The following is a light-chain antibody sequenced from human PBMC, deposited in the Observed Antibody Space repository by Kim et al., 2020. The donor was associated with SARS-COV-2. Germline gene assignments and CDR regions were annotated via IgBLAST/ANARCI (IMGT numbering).Light chain of an antibody. CDR1: SLRSYY. CDR3: NSRDSNDNVV. Sequence: VALGHTVRITGQGDSLRSYYATWYQQKPGQAPIVVIYGKNTRPSGIPDRFSGSSSGNTSSLTITGTQAGDEADYYCNSRDSNDNVVFGGGAQLTVL. J-gene: IGLJ2*01. V-gene: IGLV3-19*01. CDR2: GKN.